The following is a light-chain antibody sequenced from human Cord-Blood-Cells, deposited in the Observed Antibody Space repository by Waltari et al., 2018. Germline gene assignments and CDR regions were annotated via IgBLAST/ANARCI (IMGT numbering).Light chain of an antibody. CDR1: QSVSSSY. J-gene: IGKJ4*02. CDR3: QQYGSSPLT. CDR2: GAS. Sequence: EVVLTQPPGTLSLSAGERATPSSRASQSVSSSYLAWYQQKPGQAPRLLIYGASSRATGIPDRFSGSGSGTDFTLTISRLEPEDFAVYYCQQYGSSPLTFGGGTKVEIK. V-gene: IGKV3-20*01.